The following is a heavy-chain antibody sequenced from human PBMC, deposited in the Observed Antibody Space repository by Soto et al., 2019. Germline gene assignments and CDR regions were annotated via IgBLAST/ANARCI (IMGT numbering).Heavy chain of an antibody. CDR1: GYTFTGYY. CDR2: INPNSGGT. D-gene: IGHD6-13*01. V-gene: IGHV1-2*02. J-gene: IGHJ6*02. CDR3: ARGGRQQLVIGYYYGMDV. Sequence: ASVKFSCKASGYTFTGYYMHWVRQAPGQGLEWMGWINPNSGGTNYAQKFQGRVTMTRDTSISTAYMELSRLRSDDTAVYYCARGGRQQLVIGYYYGMDVWGQGTTVTVSS.